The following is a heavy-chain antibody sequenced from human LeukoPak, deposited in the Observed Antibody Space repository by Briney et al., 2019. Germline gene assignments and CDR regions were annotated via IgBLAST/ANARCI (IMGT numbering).Heavy chain of an antibody. V-gene: IGHV3-23*01. Sequence: PGGSLSLSCAASGFTFSSYAMNWVRQAPGKGLEWVSTISGRSDYTYYADSVKGRFTISRDNSKNTLYLQMNSLRAEDTAVYYCAKTYGSGSYFAFDYSGQGTLVTVSS. J-gene: IGHJ4*02. D-gene: IGHD3-10*01. CDR3: AKTYGSGSYFAFDY. CDR1: GFTFSSYA. CDR2: ISGRSDYT.